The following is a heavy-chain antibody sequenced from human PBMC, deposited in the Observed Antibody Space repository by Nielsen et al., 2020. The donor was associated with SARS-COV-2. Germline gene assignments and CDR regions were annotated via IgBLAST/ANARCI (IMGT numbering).Heavy chain of an antibody. J-gene: IGHJ4*02. V-gene: IGHV3-23*03. D-gene: IGHD7-27*01. CDR3: ARGSNWGGDY. Sequence: GGSLRLFCAASGFTFSSYAMSWVRQAPGKGLEWVSVIYSGGSRIYYADSVKGRFTISRDDAKSTLYLQMDSLRAEDTAKYYCARGSNWGGDYWGQGTLVTVSS. CDR1: GFTFSSYA. CDR2: IYSGGSRI.